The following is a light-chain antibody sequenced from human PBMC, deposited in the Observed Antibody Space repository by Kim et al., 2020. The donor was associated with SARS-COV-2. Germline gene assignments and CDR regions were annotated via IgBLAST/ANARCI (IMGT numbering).Light chain of an antibody. CDR3: QTWGAGMGV. J-gene: IGLJ3*02. CDR2: VNSDGSH. Sequence: ASVKLSRTLSSGHSSYAIAWHQQQPEKGRRYVMKVNSDGSHSKGDGIPDRFSGSSSGAERYLTISSLQSEDEADYYCQTWGAGMGVFGGGTKLTVL. CDR1: SGHSSYA. V-gene: IGLV4-69*01.